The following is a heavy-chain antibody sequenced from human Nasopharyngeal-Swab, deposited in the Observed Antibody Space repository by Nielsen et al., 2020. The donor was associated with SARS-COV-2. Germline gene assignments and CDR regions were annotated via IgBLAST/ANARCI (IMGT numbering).Heavy chain of an antibody. CDR3: ARRTYDSLNSYWYFDL. D-gene: IGHD2/OR15-2a*01. J-gene: IGHJ2*01. V-gene: IGHV4-30-2*02. Sequence: WIRQPPGKGLEWVGYIYHTGSTYYNPSLKSRVTISVDRSKNQFSLKLSSVTAADTAVYYCARRTYDSLNSYWYFDLWGRGTLVTVSS. CDR2: IYHTGST.